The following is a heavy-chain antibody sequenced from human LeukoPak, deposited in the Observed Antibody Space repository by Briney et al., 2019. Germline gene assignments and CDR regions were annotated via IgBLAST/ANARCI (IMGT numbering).Heavy chain of an antibody. J-gene: IGHJ4*02. CDR3: ARAVGVADHFDY. CDR2: IDPSDSYT. Sequence: GESPRISCKGSGYSFTSYWISWVRQMPGKGLEWMGRIDPSDSYTNYSPSFQGHVTISADKSISTAYLQWSSLKASDTAMYYCARAVGVADHFDYWGQGTLVTVSS. V-gene: IGHV5-10-1*01. D-gene: IGHD2-15*01. CDR1: GYSFTSYW.